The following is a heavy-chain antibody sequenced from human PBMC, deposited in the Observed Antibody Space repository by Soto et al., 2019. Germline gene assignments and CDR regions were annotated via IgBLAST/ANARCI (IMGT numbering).Heavy chain of an antibody. Sequence: QGQLVQSGAEVKKPGASVKVSCKASGYIFDSDGISWVRQAPGQGLEWMGWISVYNGNTKYLEKFQGRVTMTTDTSTSTAYRELRSLRSDDTAVYYCARGTSYAWFDPWGQGTLVTVSS. CDR1: GYIFDSDG. J-gene: IGHJ5*02. CDR3: ARGTSYAWFDP. D-gene: IGHD3-16*01. CDR2: ISVYNGNT. V-gene: IGHV1-18*04.